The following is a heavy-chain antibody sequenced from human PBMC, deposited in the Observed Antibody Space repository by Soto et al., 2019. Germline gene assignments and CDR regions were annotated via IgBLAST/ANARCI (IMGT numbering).Heavy chain of an antibody. CDR3: ARLGGYYQSLDT. D-gene: IGHD3-22*01. J-gene: IGHJ5*02. CDR2: INAGNGNT. Sequence: ASVKVSCKASGYTFTSYAMHWMRQAPGQRLEWMGWINAGNGNTKYSQKFQGRVTISVDTSMNQISLKLSSVTAADTAFYYCARLGGYYQSLDTWGQGTLVTVSS. V-gene: IGHV1-3*01. CDR1: GYTFTSYA.